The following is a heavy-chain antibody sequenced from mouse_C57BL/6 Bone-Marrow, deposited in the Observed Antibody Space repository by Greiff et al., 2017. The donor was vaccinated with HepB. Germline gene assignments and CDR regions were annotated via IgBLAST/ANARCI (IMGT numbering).Heavy chain of an antibody. J-gene: IGHJ4*01. CDR1: GFTFSDYY. Sequence: EVQLVESGGGLVQPGGSLKLSCAASGFTFSDYYMYWVRQTPEKRLEWVAYISNGGGSTYYPDTVKGRFTISRDNAKNTLYLQMSRLKSEDTAMYYCARHDGPYYYAMDYWGQGTSVTVSS. CDR3: ARHDGPYYYAMDY. CDR2: ISNGGGST. V-gene: IGHV5-12*01. D-gene: IGHD2-3*01.